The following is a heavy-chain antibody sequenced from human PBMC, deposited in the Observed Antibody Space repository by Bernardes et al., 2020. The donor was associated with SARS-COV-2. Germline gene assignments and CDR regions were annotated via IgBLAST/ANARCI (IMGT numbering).Heavy chain of an antibody. J-gene: IGHJ6*02. CDR2: ISWNSGSI. CDR1: GFTFDDYA. Sequence: GGSLRLSCAASGFTFDDYAMHWVRQAPGKGLEWVSGISWNSGSIGYADSVKGRFTISRDNAKNSLYLQMNSLRAEDTALYYCAKDIFQAVAGISYYYYYGMDVWGQGTTVTVSS. V-gene: IGHV3-9*01. CDR3: AKDIFQAVAGISYYYYYGMDV. D-gene: IGHD6-19*01.